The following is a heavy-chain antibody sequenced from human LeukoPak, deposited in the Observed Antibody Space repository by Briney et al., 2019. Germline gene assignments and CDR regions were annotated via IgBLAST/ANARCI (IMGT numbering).Heavy chain of an antibody. CDR1: GVPISSYY. J-gene: IGHJ4*02. CDR2: NYYSGST. CDR3: ARTRRDGYNYDY. D-gene: IGHD5-12*01. Sequence: KPSETLSLTCSVPGVPISSYYWTWIHQPPGKGLEWIGYNYYSGSTNNNPSLKSRVTISVDTSKNQFSLKLSSVTAADTAVYYCARTRRDGYNYDYWGQGTLVTVSS. V-gene: IGHV4-59*01.